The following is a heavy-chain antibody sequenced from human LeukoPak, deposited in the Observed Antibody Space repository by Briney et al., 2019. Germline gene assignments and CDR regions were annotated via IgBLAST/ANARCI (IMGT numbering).Heavy chain of an antibody. CDR2: ISSSSSYI. J-gene: IGHJ6*03. CDR3: ARGGSSWGPYYYYYYMDV. D-gene: IGHD6-13*01. Sequence: GGSLRLSCAVSGFTFSSYSMNWVRQAPGKGLEWVSSISSSSSYIYYADSVKGRFTISRDNAKNSLYLQMNSLRAEDTAVYYCARGGSSWGPYYYYYYMDVWGKGTTVTVSS. V-gene: IGHV3-21*04. CDR1: GFTFSSYS.